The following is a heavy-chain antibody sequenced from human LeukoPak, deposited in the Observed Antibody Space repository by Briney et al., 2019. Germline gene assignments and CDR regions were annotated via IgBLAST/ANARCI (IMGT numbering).Heavy chain of an antibody. CDR2: IYYSGST. Sequence: LRLSCAASGFTFSTYHFHWIRQPPGKGLEWIGYIYYSGSTYYNPSLKSRVTISVDTSKNQFSLKLSSVTAADTAVYYCARDGPWLVPYAFDIWGQGTMVTVSS. CDR3: ARDGPWLVPYAFDI. J-gene: IGHJ3*02. V-gene: IGHV4-30-4*01. D-gene: IGHD6-19*01. CDR1: GFTFSTYHFH.